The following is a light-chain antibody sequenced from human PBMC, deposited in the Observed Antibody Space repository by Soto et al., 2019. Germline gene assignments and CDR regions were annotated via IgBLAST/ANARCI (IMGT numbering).Light chain of an antibody. Sequence: ETVLTQSPGTLSLSPGERATVSCRASQSVRSTHLAWYQHKPGQAPRLLIYGASSRETGIPDTFSGSGSGTEFTLTISRLEPEDFAVYYCEQYDSSPYTFGQGTKLEIK. CDR1: QSVRSTH. J-gene: IGKJ2*01. V-gene: IGKV3-20*01. CDR2: GAS. CDR3: EQYDSSPYT.